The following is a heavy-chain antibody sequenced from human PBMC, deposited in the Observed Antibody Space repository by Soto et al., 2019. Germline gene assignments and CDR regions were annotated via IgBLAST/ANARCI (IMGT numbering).Heavy chain of an antibody. CDR3: ATWYGDDVCDY. Sequence: QVQLVQSGAEVKKPGASVKVSCKASGYTFTSYGISWVRQAPGQGLECMGWISTYNGNTNYAQKLQGRVTMTTDTTTSTAYMELRSLRSDDTAAYSCATWYGDDVCDYWGHGTLVTVSS. V-gene: IGHV1-18*01. D-gene: IGHD4-17*01. CDR2: ISTYNGNT. CDR1: GYTFTSYG. J-gene: IGHJ4*01.